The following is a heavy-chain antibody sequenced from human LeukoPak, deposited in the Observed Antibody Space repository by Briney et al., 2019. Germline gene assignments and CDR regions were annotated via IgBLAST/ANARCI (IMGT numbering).Heavy chain of an antibody. D-gene: IGHD3-3*01. Sequence: SETLSLTCTVSGGSISSGDYYWSWIRQPPGKGLEWIGYIYYSGSTYYNPSLKSQVTISVDTSKNQFSLKLSSVTAADTAVYYCAREGRWRRAHYWYFDLWGRGTLVTVSS. CDR1: GGSISSGDYY. CDR2: IYYSGST. J-gene: IGHJ2*01. V-gene: IGHV4-30-4*01. CDR3: AREGRWRRAHYWYFDL.